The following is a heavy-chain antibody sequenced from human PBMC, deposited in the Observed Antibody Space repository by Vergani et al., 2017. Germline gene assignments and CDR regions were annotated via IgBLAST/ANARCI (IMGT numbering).Heavy chain of an antibody. J-gene: IGHJ6*02. CDR2: INHSGST. D-gene: IGHD6-13*01. CDR3: ARTLLSSSWYGRINYYGMDV. V-gene: IGHV4-34*01. CDR1: GGSFSGYY. Sequence: QVQLQQWGAGLLKPSETLSLTCAVYGGSFSGYYWSWIRQPPGKGLEWIGEINHSGSTNYNPSLKSRVTISVDTSKNQFSLKLSSVTAADTAVYYCARTLLSSSWYGRINYYGMDVWGQGTTVTVSS.